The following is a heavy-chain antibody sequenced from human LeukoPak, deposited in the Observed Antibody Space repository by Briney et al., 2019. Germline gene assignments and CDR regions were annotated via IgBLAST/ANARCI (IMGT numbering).Heavy chain of an antibody. CDR3: ARGVYIAAAQYGY. CDR1: GGSISSYY. D-gene: IGHD6-13*01. V-gene: IGHV4-59*01. J-gene: IGHJ4*02. CDR2: IYYSGTT. Sequence: PSETLSLTCSVSGGSISSYYWNWIRQPPGKGLEWIGYIYYSGTTNYNPSLKSRVTISVDTSKNQFSLKLSSVTAADTAVYYCARGVYIAAAQYGYWGQGTLVTVSS.